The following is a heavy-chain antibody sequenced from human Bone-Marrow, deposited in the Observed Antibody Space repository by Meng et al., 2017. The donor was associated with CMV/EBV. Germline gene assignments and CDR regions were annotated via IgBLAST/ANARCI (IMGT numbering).Heavy chain of an antibody. CDR1: GGSLSNYG. D-gene: IGHD3-10*01. Sequence: SVKVSCKASGGSLSNYGITWVRQAPGHGLEWMGGIIPIFGTPSYAQRFQGRVTITTDESTSTAYMEVSSLTSEDTAVYYCASSHHLPFIWWFDPWGQGTLVTVSS. CDR2: IIPIFGTP. V-gene: IGHV1-69*05. CDR3: ASSHHLPFIWWFDP. J-gene: IGHJ5*02.